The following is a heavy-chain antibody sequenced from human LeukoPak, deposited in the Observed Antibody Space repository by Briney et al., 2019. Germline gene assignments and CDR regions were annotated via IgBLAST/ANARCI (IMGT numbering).Heavy chain of an antibody. J-gene: IGHJ4*02. CDR2: INPSGGST. V-gene: IGHV1-46*01. D-gene: IGHD6-13*01. Sequence: GASVKVSCKASGYTFTGYYMHWVRQAPGQGLEWMGIINPSGGSTSYAQKFQGRVTMTTDTSTSTAYMELRSLRSDDTAVYYCARDTVAQQLVFDYWGQGTLVTVSS. CDR3: ARDTVAQQLVFDY. CDR1: GYTFTGYY.